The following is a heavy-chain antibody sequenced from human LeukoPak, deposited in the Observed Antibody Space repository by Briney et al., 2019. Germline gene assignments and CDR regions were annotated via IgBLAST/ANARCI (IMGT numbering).Heavy chain of an antibody. J-gene: IGHJ4*02. Sequence: SETLSLTCAVYGGSFSGYYWSWIRQPPGKGLEWIGEINHSGSTNYNPSLKSRVTISVDTSKNQFSLKLSSVTAADTAVYYCARGGGDSYGVDYWGQGTLVTVSS. CDR2: INHSGST. CDR3: ARGGGDSYGVDY. CDR1: GGSFSGYY. V-gene: IGHV4-34*01. D-gene: IGHD5-18*01.